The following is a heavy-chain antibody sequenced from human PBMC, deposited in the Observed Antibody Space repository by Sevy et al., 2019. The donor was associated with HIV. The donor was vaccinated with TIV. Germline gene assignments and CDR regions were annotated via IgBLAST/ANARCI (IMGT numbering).Heavy chain of an antibody. V-gene: IGHV3-7*03. CDR2: IKQDGSDE. Sequence: GGSLRLSCVASGFNFRNFWMSWVRQAPGKGLECVADIKQDGSDEYYVDSVKGRFTISRDNAKNSLYLQMNSLRDEDTAMYFCVRDKEVGASILDAWGQGTPVTVSS. J-gene: IGHJ5*02. D-gene: IGHD1-26*01. CDR1: GFNFRNFW. CDR3: VRDKEVGASILDA.